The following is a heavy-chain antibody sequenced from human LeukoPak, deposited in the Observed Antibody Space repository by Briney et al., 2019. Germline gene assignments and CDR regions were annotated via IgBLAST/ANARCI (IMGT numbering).Heavy chain of an antibody. CDR1: AFTFSSFT. CDR3: AREMLAAVAAQS. V-gene: IGHV3-21*01. D-gene: IGHD6-19*01. Sequence: GGSLRLSCAAAAFTFSSFTMNWVRQAAGKGLEWVTSSSSSSSYIYSADSVKGRFTISRDNARNSLYLQMNSLRAEDTAVYYCAREMLAAVAAQSWGQGTLVTVSS. J-gene: IGHJ5*02. CDR2: SSSSSSYI.